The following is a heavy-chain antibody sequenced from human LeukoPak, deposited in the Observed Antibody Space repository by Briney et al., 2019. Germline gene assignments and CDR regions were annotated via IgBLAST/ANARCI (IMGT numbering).Heavy chain of an antibody. CDR2: ISSSVSTI. Sequence: GGSLRLSCAASGFTFSSYEMNWVRQAPGEGLECGSYISSSVSTIYYTDSVKGRFTISRDNAKNSLYLQMNSLRAEDTAVYYCAELGITMIGGVWGKGTTVTIPS. V-gene: IGHV3-48*03. D-gene: IGHD3-10*02. J-gene: IGHJ6*03. CDR3: AELGITMIGGV. CDR1: GFTFSSYE.